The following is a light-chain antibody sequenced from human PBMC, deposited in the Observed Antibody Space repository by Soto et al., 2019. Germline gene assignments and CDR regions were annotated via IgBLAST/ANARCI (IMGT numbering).Light chain of an antibody. Sequence: IRMTQSPSSLSASTGDRVTITCRAGQGISSYLAWYQQKPGKAPKLLIYAASTLQSGVPSRFSGSGSGTDLTLTISCLQSEDFATYYCQQYYSYPPITFGQGTRLEIK. V-gene: IGKV1-8*01. CDR2: AAS. J-gene: IGKJ5*01. CDR3: QQYYSYPPIT. CDR1: QGISSY.